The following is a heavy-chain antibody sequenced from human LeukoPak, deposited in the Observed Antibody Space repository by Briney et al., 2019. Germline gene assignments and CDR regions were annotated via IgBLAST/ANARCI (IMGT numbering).Heavy chain of an antibody. CDR3: ARDSRYSDNSGYYYSHYYMDV. CDR2: IYNSGTT. D-gene: IGHD3-22*01. CDR1: GGSISYYY. V-gene: IGHV4-59*01. Sequence: SETLPLTCTVSGGSISYYYWSWLRQPPGKRLEWIGYIYNSGTTRYNPSLMSRVTISVDTSKNQFSLNLRSVTAADTAVYYCARDSRYSDNSGYYYSHYYMDVWGKGTTVTVSS. J-gene: IGHJ6*03.